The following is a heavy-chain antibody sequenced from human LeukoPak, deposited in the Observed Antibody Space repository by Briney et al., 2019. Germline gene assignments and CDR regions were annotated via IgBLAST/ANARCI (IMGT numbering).Heavy chain of an antibody. Sequence: SETLSLTCAVYGGSFSGYYWSWIRQPPGKGLEWIGEINHSGSTNYNPSLKSRVTISVDTSKNQFSLKLSSVTAADTAVYYCARGGGPYDYWGQGTLVTVSS. CDR2: INHSGST. J-gene: IGHJ4*02. CDR3: ARGGGPYDY. D-gene: IGHD3-10*01. CDR1: GGSFSGYY. V-gene: IGHV4-34*01.